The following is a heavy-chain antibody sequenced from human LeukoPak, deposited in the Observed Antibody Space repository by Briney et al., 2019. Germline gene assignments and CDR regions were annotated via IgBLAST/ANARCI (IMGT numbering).Heavy chain of an antibody. V-gene: IGHV1-2*02. D-gene: IGHD2-2*01. CDR3: ARGSRPWGYCSSTSCYSSFDY. J-gene: IGHJ4*02. CDR2: INPNSGGT. Sequence: ASVKVSCKASGYTFTGYYMHWVRQAPGQGLEWMGWINPNSGGTNYAQKFQGRVTMTRDTSISTAYMELSRLRSDDTAVYYCARGSRPWGYCSSTSCYSSFDYWGQGTLVTASS. CDR1: GYTFTGYY.